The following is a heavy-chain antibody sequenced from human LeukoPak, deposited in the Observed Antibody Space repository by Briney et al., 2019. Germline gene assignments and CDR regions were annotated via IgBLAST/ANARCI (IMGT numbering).Heavy chain of an antibody. Sequence: GASVKVSCKVPGYTLTELSMHWVRQAPGKGLEWMGGFDPEDGETIYAQKFQGRVTMTEDTSTDTAYMELSSLRSEDTAVYYCATNRDYCGGDCYYDYWGQGTLVTVSS. CDR2: FDPEDGET. D-gene: IGHD2-21*02. CDR3: ATNRDYCGGDCYYDY. J-gene: IGHJ4*02. V-gene: IGHV1-24*01. CDR1: GYTLTELS.